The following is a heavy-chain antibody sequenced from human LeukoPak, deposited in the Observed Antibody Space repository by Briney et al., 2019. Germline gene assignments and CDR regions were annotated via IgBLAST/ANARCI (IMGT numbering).Heavy chain of an antibody. D-gene: IGHD4-17*01. Sequence: PGGSLRLSCTSSEITYSRYVMGWLRQAPGKGPEWVSTISASGGTTYYADSVQGRFTISSDNSKNTLYLQMNSLRAEDTAVYYCATLYGDYNWYFDLWGRGTLVTVSS. CDR1: EITYSRYV. V-gene: IGHV3-23*01. J-gene: IGHJ2*01. CDR3: ATLYGDYNWYFDL. CDR2: ISASGGTT.